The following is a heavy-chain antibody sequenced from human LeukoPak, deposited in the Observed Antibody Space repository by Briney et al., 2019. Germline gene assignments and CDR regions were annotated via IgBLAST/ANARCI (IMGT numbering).Heavy chain of an antibody. D-gene: IGHD1-14*01. CDR2: ISSSSTYI. V-gene: IGHV3-21*01. J-gene: IGHJ4*02. CDR3: VRENHGSFDY. Sequence: KSGGSLRLSCAASGFSFSTYYVNWVRQAPGKGLEWVSCISSSSTYIYYADSVRGRFAISRDNAKNSLYLQMNSLRADDTDVYYCVRENHGSFDYWGQGSLVTVSS. CDR1: GFSFSTYY.